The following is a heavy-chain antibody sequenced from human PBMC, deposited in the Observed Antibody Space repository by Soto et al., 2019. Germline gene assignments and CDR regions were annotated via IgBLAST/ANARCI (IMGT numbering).Heavy chain of an antibody. J-gene: IGHJ4*02. CDR1: GGTFSSYA. D-gene: IGHD5-12*01. Sequence: QVQLVQSGAEVKKPGSSVKVSCKASGGTFSSYAISWVRQAPGQGLECMGGISPIFGTANYAQKFQGRVTITADESTSTAYMELSSLRSEDTAVYYCARTRWLQPFDYWGQGTLVTVSS. CDR3: ARTRWLQPFDY. V-gene: IGHV1-69*01. CDR2: ISPIFGTA.